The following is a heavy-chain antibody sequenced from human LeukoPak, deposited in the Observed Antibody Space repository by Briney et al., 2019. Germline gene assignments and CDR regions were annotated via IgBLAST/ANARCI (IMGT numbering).Heavy chain of an antibody. CDR1: GFTFSSYA. CDR3: AQAHGGNYYYGMDV. D-gene: IGHD4-23*01. J-gene: IGHJ6*02. CDR2: ISGSGGST. Sequence: PGGSLRLSCAASGFTFSSYAMSWVRQAPGKGLEWVSAISGSGGSTYYADSVKGRFTISRDNSKNTLYLQMNSLRAEDAAVYYCAQAHGGNYYYGMDVWGQGTTVTVSS. V-gene: IGHV3-23*01.